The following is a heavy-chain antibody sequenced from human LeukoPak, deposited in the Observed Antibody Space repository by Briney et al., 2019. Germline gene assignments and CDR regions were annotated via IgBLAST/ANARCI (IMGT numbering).Heavy chain of an antibody. CDR2: IKHDESET. J-gene: IGHJ4*02. CDR3: ARVSGYSGTWYVDY. CDR1: GFTFSDFW. V-gene: IGHV3-7*04. Sequence: GGSLRLSCVASGFTFSDFWMSWVRQAPGKGLEWVANIKHDESETYYRDSVKGRFTISRDNAKNLLYLQMNSLRADDTAVYYCARVSGYSGTWYVDYWGQGTLVIVSS. D-gene: IGHD6-13*01.